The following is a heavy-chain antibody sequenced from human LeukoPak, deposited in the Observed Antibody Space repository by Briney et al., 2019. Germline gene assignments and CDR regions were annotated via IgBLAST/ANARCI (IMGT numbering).Heavy chain of an antibody. CDR1: GYSISSGYY. CDR3: ARDGLLWFGETSSYYYYYMDV. CDR2: IYHSGST. V-gene: IGHV4-38-2*02. J-gene: IGHJ6*03. D-gene: IGHD3-10*01. Sequence: SETLSLTCTVSGYSISSGYYWGWIRQPPGKGLEWIGSIYHSGSTYYNPSLKSRVTISVDTSKNQFSLKLSSVTAADTAVYYCARDGLLWFGETSSYYYYYMDVWGRGTTVTISS.